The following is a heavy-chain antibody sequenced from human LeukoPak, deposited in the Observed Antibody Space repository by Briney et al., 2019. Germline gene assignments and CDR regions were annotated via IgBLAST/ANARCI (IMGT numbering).Heavy chain of an antibody. J-gene: IGHJ4*02. D-gene: IGHD2-15*01. CDR3: TPVMVEDRGF. Sequence: GGSLRLSCAASGFIFNKAWMNWVRQAPGKGPEWVGRIKSKNDGGTADYGSPVKGRFTISRDDSKNTLYLQMNSLMSDDTAIYYCTPVMVEDRGFWGQGTLVTVSS. CDR2: IKSKNDGGTA. V-gene: IGHV3-15*01. CDR1: GFIFNKAW.